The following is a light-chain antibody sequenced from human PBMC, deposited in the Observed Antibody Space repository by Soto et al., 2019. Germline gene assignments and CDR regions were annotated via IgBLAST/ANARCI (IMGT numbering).Light chain of an antibody. CDR1: QSVNSRY. J-gene: IGKJ4*01. Sequence: EVVLTQSPGTLSLSPGERAILSCRASQSVNSRYLAWYQQKHGQAPRLLISGASSRATGIPHSFSGSGSGIDFTLIINRLEAEDFAVSYCQHYDNAPLTLGGGIKVEI. CDR3: QHYDNAPLT. CDR2: GAS. V-gene: IGKV3-20*01.